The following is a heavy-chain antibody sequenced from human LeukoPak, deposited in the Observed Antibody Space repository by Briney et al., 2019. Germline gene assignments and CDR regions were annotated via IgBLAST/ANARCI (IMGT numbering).Heavy chain of an antibody. D-gene: IGHD3-9*01. CDR2: ITSGGDYI. V-gene: IGHV3-21*01. Sequence: GGSLRLSCAASGFTFSSYALSWVRQAPGKGLEWVSSITSGGDYIYYADSVKGRFTTSRDNAKNSLSLQLNSLRVEDTAVYYCARGHYDVLAASYKWTPDYWGQGTLVTVSS. J-gene: IGHJ4*02. CDR1: GFTFSSYA. CDR3: ARGHYDVLAASYKWTPDY.